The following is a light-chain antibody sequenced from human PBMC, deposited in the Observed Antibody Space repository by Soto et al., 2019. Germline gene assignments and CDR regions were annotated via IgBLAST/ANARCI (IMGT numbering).Light chain of an antibody. Sequence: EIVLTQSPGTLSLSPGERATLSCRASQSVSSSYLALYQQKPGQAPRLLIYGASSRASGIPDRFSGSGSETDFTLTISDVEPEDFAVYYCHQRQSWPRTFGQGTKVDI. CDR3: HQRQSWPRT. CDR1: QSVSSSY. V-gene: IGKV3-20*01. J-gene: IGKJ1*01. CDR2: GAS.